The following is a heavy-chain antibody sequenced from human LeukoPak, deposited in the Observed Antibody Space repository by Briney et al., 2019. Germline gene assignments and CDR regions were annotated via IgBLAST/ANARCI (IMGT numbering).Heavy chain of an antibody. CDR2: ISNNGGRT. CDR3: ARDEDTSALSEY. Sequence: GGSLRLSCAGSGFSFSSNTMSWVRQAPGRGLEWVSAISNNGGRTDYADSVKGRFTISRDHSKSTLYLHMDSLRDEDTAVYYCARDEDTSALSEYWGQGTLVTVSS. V-gene: IGHV3-23*01. J-gene: IGHJ4*02. D-gene: IGHD2/OR15-2a*01. CDR1: GFSFSSNT.